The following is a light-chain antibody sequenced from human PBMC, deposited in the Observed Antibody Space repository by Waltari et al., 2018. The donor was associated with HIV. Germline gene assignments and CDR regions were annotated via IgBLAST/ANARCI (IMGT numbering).Light chain of an antibody. CDR2: EDS. V-gene: IGLV3-10*01. CDR1: AFPKKD. CDR3: QTWGTGSVV. Sequence: SYELTQPPSVSVSPGQTARITCSGDAFPKKDAYWYQQKSGQAPVLVIFEDSKRPSGIPERFSGSTSPTMATLTISGAQVEDEADYYCQTWGTGSVVFGGGTNLTVL. J-gene: IGLJ2*01.